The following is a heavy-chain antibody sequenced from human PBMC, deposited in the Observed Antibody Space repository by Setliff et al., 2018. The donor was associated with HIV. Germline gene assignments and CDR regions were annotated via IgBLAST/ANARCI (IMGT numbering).Heavy chain of an antibody. J-gene: IGHJ4*02. CDR2: IYHSGST. V-gene: IGHV4-39*07. CDR1: GGSVSSGSYH. CDR3: AIRSRLGGSSNYFDS. D-gene: IGHD1-26*01. Sequence: SETLSLTCTVSGGSVSSGSYHWGWIRQPPGKGLEWIGSIYHSGSTYYNPSLKSRVTISVDLSKKQISLKLSSVTAADTAIYYCAIRSRLGGSSNYFDSWGQGALVTVSS.